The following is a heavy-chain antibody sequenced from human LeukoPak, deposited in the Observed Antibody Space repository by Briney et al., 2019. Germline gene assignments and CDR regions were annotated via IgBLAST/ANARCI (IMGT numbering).Heavy chain of an antibody. Sequence: ASVKVSCKASGGTFSSYAISWVRQAPRQGLEWMGRIIPILGIANYAQKFQGRVTITADKSTSTAYMELSSLRSEDTAVYYCASPIPTSSGPYYYYYGMDVWGQGTTVTVSS. D-gene: IGHD6-19*01. CDR2: IIPILGIA. CDR1: GGTFSSYA. V-gene: IGHV1-69*04. J-gene: IGHJ6*02. CDR3: ASPIPTSSGPYYYYYGMDV.